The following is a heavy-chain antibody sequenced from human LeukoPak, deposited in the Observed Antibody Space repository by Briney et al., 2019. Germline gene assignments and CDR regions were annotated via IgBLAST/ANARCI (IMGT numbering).Heavy chain of an antibody. V-gene: IGHV3-64*01. CDR2: INNDGGST. CDR3: ARLGSTGYYLPLDY. CDR1: GFIFSYYA. D-gene: IGHD3-22*01. Sequence: GGSLRLSCAASGFIFSYYAMHWVRQAPGKGLEFVSAINNDGGSTYYANSVKGRFTISRDNSTNTLYLQMGSLRAEDMAVYYCARLGSTGYYLPLDYWGQGTLVTVSS. J-gene: IGHJ4*02.